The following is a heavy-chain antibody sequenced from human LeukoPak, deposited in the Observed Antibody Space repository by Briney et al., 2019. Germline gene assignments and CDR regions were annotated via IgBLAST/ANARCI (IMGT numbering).Heavy chain of an antibody. Sequence: SETLFLTCTVSGGSISSSSYYWGWIRQPPGKGLEWIGSIYYSGSTYYNPSLKSRVTISVDTSKNQFSLKLSSVTAADTAVYYCARQEEWELPIDYWGQGTLVTVSS. V-gene: IGHV4-39*01. J-gene: IGHJ4*02. CDR1: GGSISSSSYY. CDR3: ARQEEWELPIDY. D-gene: IGHD1-26*01. CDR2: IYYSGST.